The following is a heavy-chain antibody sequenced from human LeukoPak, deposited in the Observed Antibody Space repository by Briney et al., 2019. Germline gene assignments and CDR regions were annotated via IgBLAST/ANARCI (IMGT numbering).Heavy chain of an antibody. CDR1: GGTFSSYA. CDR3: ASGAYYYDSSGYYLFDY. Sequence: SVKVSCKASGGTFSSYAISWVRQAPGQGLEWMGGIIPIFGTANYAQKFQGRVTITTDESTSTAYMELSSLRSEDTAVYYCASGAYYYDSSGYYLFDYWGQGTLVTVSS. D-gene: IGHD3-22*01. CDR2: IIPIFGTA. V-gene: IGHV1-69*05. J-gene: IGHJ4*02.